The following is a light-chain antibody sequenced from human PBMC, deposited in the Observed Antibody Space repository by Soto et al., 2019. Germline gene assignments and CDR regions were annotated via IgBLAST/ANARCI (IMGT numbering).Light chain of an antibody. CDR1: GSDVGAYSY. CDR2: EVF. J-gene: IGLJ1*01. CDR3: LSYTGSDTLGV. V-gene: IGLV2-14*01. Sequence: QSVLTQPASVSGSPGQSITISCTGTGSDVGAYSYVSWYQHHPGKAPKLIIYEVFNRPSGVSDRFSGSKSGNTASLTISGLQAEDEADYYCLSYTGSDTLGVFGTGTKVT.